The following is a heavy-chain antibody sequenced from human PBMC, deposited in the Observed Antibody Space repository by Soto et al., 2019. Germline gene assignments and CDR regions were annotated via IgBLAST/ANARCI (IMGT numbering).Heavy chain of an antibody. D-gene: IGHD2-2*01. CDR2: FVPIFGTP. Sequence: QVQLVQSGAEVKEPGSSVKVSCKSSGPTFISYAISWVRQAPGQGLEWMGGFVPIFGTPTYAQKFQGRITITADESTSTAYMELSSLTVEDTAVFYFARPHEPLVPAGLFDYWGQGTLVSVSS. V-gene: IGHV1-69*12. J-gene: IGHJ4*02. CDR3: ARPHEPLVPAGLFDY. CDR1: GPTFISYA.